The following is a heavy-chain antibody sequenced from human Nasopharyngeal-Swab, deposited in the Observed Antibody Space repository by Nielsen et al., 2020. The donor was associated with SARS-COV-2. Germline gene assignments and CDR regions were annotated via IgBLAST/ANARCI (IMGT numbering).Heavy chain of an antibody. D-gene: IGHD2-15*01. J-gene: IGHJ4*02. V-gene: IGHV3-73*01. CDR2: VISKGSNYAT. CDR1: GFTFIDSA. CDR3: TRCGGGCYSGRDY. Sequence: GESLKLSCAASGFTFIDSAIHWVRQASGKGLEWFGRVISKGSNYATAYSASVKGRFIIFRDDPTNTAYLQMNSLKTEDTAMYYCTRCGGGCYSGRDYWGQGTLVTVSS.